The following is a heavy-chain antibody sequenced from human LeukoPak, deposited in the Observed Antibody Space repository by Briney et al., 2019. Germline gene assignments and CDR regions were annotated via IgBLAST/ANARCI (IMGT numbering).Heavy chain of an antibody. Sequence: KPGGSLRLSCAASGFTFTDYYMTWIRQAPGKGLEWLSYISTTSTYTNYADSVKGRFTISRDNANNSLSLQMDSLRAEDTAVYYCARIKGYSSSPLDHWGQGTLVTVSS. CDR3: ARIKGYSSSPLDH. CDR1: GFTFTDYY. D-gene: IGHD6-6*01. CDR2: ISTTSTYT. J-gene: IGHJ4*02. V-gene: IGHV3-11*06.